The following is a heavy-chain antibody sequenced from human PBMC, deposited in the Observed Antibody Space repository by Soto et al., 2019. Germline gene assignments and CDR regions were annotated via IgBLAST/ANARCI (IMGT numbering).Heavy chain of an antibody. J-gene: IGHJ5*02. CDR3: ARGKRSMTASAGTGWFDA. CDR1: GDSISSGGLS. Sequence: QLQLQESGSGLLKPSQTLSLNCSVSGDSISSGGLSWNWLRQSPGRGLEWIGYIYYPGLTYYNPSLKSRVSMSLDTSENQVALRLSSVTAADAAVYYCARGKRSMTASAGTGWFDAWGAGTRVTVSS. D-gene: IGHD6-13*01. V-gene: IGHV4-30-2*06. CDR2: IYYPGLT.